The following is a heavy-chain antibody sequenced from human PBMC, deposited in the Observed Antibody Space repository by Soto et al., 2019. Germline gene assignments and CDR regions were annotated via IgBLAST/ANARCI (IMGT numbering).Heavy chain of an antibody. CDR3: AKHRGVGAGPFDS. Sequence: EVQLLESGGGLVQPGGSLRLSCAVSGITFTNYAMGWVRQAPGKGLEWVTGISGNVGSTTHHADSVKGRFTISRDNSNNILFLQMNSLRAEDTAVYYCAKHRGVGAGPFDSWGQGTLVIVSS. D-gene: IGHD3-10*01. J-gene: IGHJ4*02. CDR1: GITFTNYA. V-gene: IGHV3-23*01. CDR2: ISGNVGSTT.